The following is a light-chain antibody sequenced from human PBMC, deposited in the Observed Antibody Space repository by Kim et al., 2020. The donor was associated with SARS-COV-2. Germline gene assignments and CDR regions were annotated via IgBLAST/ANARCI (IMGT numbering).Light chain of an antibody. V-gene: IGKV1-5*01. CDR1: QSITTW. CDR2: DAS. CDR3: QQYNSYCT. Sequence: PSAFVGDRVTITCRASQSITTWFACYQQKPEKAPKHLIYDASTLETGVPSRCSVSGSATEFTLTFISLQPDDFAPYYCQQYNSYCTFGQGTKLEI. J-gene: IGKJ2*01.